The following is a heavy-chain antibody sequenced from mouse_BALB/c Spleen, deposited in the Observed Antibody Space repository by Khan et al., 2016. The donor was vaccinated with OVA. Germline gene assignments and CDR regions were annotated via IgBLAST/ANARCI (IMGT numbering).Heavy chain of an antibody. CDR3: ARIYGGDFDY. J-gene: IGHJ2*01. CDR2: ISYSGNT. D-gene: IGHD1-1*01. Sequence: EVQLQESGPGLVKPSQSLSLTCTVTGYSITSDYAWNWIRQFPGNKLEWMGYISYSGNTKYNPSLKSRISITRYTSENQFFLQLNSVTIEDTATYYCARIYGGDFDYWGQGTTLTVSS. V-gene: IGHV3-2*02. CDR1: GYSITSDYA.